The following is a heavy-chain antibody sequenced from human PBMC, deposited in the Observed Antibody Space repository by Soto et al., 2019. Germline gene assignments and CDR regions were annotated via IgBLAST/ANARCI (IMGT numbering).Heavy chain of an antibody. CDR1: GGSISSGGYY. CDR2: IYYSGST. J-gene: IGHJ5*02. CDR3: ARDSLLRYFDWSHRVFDP. V-gene: IGHV4-31*03. Sequence: SETLSLTCTVSGGSISSGGYYWSWIRQHPGKGLEWIGYIYYSGSTYYNPSLKSRVTISVDTSKNQFSLKLSSVTAADTAVYYCARDSLLRYFDWSHRVFDPWGQGTLVTVSS. D-gene: IGHD3-9*01.